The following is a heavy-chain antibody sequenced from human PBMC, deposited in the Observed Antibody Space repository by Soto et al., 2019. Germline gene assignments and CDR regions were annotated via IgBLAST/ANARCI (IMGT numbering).Heavy chain of an antibody. J-gene: IGHJ5*02. Sequence: ESGGGVVQPGRSLRLSCAASGFTFRNYGMHWVRQAPGKGLEWVAVLSYDGSNKHYADSVKGRFTISRDNSKNTLYLQMNSLRTEDTAMYYCAKSSGWYINYFDPWGQGTLVTVSS. CDR1: GFTFRNYG. CDR2: LSYDGSNK. V-gene: IGHV3-30*18. D-gene: IGHD6-19*01. CDR3: AKSSGWYINYFDP.